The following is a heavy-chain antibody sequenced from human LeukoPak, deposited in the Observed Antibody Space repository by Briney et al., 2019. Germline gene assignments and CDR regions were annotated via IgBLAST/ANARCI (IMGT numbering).Heavy chain of an antibody. CDR2: ISSSRSTI. D-gene: IGHD6-25*01. CDR3: ARDLVRSGEYWFDP. CDR1: GFTFSSYS. V-gene: IGHV3-48*04. J-gene: IGHJ5*02. Sequence: PGGSLRLSCAASGFTFSSYSMNWVRQAPGKGLEWVSYISSSRSTIYYADSVKGRFTISRDNAKNSLYLQMNSLRAEDTAVYYCARDLVRSGEYWFDPWGQGTLVTVSS.